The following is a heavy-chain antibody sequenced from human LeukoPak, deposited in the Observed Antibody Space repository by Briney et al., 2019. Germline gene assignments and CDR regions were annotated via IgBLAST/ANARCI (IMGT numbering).Heavy chain of an antibody. CDR3: AREGRVSGYDFDC. J-gene: IGHJ4*02. Sequence: GGSLRLSCAASGFTFSSYWMHWVRQAPGKGLVWVSRINSDGSSITYADSVKGRFTTSRDNAKNTLYLQMNSLRVEDAAVYYCAREGRVSGYDFDCWGQGTLVTVSS. D-gene: IGHD5-12*01. V-gene: IGHV3-74*03. CDR1: GFTFSSYW. CDR2: INSDGSSI.